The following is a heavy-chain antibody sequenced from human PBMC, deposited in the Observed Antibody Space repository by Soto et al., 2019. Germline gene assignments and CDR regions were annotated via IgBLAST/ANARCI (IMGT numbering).Heavy chain of an antibody. Sequence: SETLSLTCAVYGGSFSGHNWSWMRQPPGKGLEWIGEINHSGSTNYNPSLKSRVTVSVDTSKIHCSLKQSSVTAADTAVYYCASHSSSGFDPWGQGILVTVSS. J-gene: IGHJ5*02. CDR3: ASHSSSGFDP. CDR2: INHSGST. D-gene: IGHD6-19*01. CDR1: GGSFSGHN. V-gene: IGHV4-34*01.